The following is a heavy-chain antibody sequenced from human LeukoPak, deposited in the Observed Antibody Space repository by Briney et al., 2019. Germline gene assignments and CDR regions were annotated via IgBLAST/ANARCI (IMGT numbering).Heavy chain of an antibody. V-gene: IGHV1-3*02. Sequence: GASVKVSCKASGYTFTSCAMHWVRQAPGQGLEWMGWSNAGNGNTKYSQEFQGRVTITRDTSASTAYMELSSLRSEDMAVYYCARGGHSSGWYLFDYWGQGTLVTVSS. D-gene: IGHD6-19*01. CDR2: SNAGNGNT. CDR3: ARGGHSSGWYLFDY. CDR1: GYTFTSCA. J-gene: IGHJ4*02.